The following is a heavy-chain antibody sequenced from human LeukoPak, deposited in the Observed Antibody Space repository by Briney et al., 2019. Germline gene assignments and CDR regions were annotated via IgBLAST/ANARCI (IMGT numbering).Heavy chain of an antibody. Sequence: ASVKVSCKTSGYPFTGYYIHWVRQAPGRGLEWMGWMNPYSTNTGYARQFQGRLSMTRDISITTAYMELSSLSSEDTAVYYCARATRGDLLSEFWGQGSLITASS. CDR1: GYPFTGYY. CDR2: MNPYSTNT. V-gene: IGHV1-8*02. D-gene: IGHD2/OR15-2a*01. CDR3: ARATRGDLLSEF. J-gene: IGHJ4*02.